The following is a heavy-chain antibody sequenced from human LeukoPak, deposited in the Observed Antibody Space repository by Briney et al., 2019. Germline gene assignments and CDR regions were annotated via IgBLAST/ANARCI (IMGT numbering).Heavy chain of an antibody. J-gene: IGHJ3*02. V-gene: IGHV3-48*01. D-gene: IGHD5-12*01. CDR3: ARGGYDAFDI. CDR2: ISSSSSTI. Sequence: GGSLRLSCAASGFTFSSYSMNWVRQAPGKGLEWVSYISSSSSTIYYADSVKGRFTISRDNAKNSLYLQTNSLRAEDTAVYYCARGGYDAFDIWGQGTMVTVYS. CDR1: GFTFSSYS.